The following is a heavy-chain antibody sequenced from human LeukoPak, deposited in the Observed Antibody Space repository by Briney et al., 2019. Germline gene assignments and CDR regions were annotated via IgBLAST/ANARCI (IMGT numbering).Heavy chain of an antibody. D-gene: IGHD1-1*01. V-gene: IGHV3-33*01. J-gene: IGHJ6*02. CDR1: GFTFSSYG. Sequence: GGSLRLSCAASGFTFSSYGMHWVRQAPGKGLEWVAVIWYDGSNKYYADSVKGRFTISRDNSKNTLYLQMNSLRAEDTAVYYCAREQLERRPETGGMDVWGQGTTVTVSS. CDR3: AREQLERRPETGGMDV. CDR2: IWYDGSNK.